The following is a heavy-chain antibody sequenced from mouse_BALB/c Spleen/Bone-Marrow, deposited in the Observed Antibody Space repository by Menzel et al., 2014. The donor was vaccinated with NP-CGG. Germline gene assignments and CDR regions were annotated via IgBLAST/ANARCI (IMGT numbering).Heavy chain of an antibody. CDR1: GFNIKDTY. CDR3: ASYRYGWYFDV. J-gene: IGHJ1*01. V-gene: IGHV14-3*02. D-gene: IGHD2-14*01. Sequence: VHVKQSGAELVKPGASVKLSCTASGFNIKDTYLHWVKQRPEQGLDWIGRIDPAIFTKYDPKFQDRATITADTSSNTAYLHLSSLTSEDTAVYYCASYRYGWYFDVWGAGTTVTVSS. CDR2: IDPAIFT.